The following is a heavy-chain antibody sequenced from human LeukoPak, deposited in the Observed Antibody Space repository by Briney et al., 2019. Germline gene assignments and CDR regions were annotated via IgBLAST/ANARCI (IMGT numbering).Heavy chain of an antibody. Sequence: GSLRLSCAASGFTFSSYAMSWVRQAPGKGLEWIGSISYSGSTYYNPSLKSRVTQSVDTSKNQFTLKVSSVTAADTAVYYCARMGEFHTGHPNYYMDVWGKGTTVTISS. CDR3: ARMGEFHTGHPNYYMDV. CDR2: ISYSGST. CDR1: GFTFSSYA. D-gene: IGHD3-16*01. V-gene: IGHV4-38-2*01. J-gene: IGHJ6*03.